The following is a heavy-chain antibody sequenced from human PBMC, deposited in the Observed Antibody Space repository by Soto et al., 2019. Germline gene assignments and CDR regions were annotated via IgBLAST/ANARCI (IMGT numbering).Heavy chain of an antibody. CDR1: GFTFSTFS. J-gene: IGHJ4*02. D-gene: IGHD6-19*01. V-gene: IGHV3-48*02. CDR3: ARDLGWAFDS. CDR2: ISGGGRPI. Sequence: PVGSLRLSCAASGFTFSTFSMNWVRQAPGRGLEWISYISGGGRPISYADSVKGRFTISRDNAKNSLYLQMDSLTDEDTAVYYCARDLGWAFDSWGQGTLVTVSS.